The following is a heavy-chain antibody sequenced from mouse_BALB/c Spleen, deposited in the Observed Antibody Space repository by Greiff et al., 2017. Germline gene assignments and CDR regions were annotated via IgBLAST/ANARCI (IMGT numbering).Heavy chain of an antibody. D-gene: IGHD1-1*01. V-gene: IGHV1-5*01. CDR1: GYTFTSYW. J-gene: IGHJ4*01. Sequence: EVQLQQSGTVLARPGASVKMSCKASGYTFTSYWMHWVKQRPGQGLEWIGAIYPGNSDTSYNQKFKGKAKLTAVTSTSTAYMELSSLKNEDSAVYYCTIIYYYGSDAMDYWGQGTSVTVSS. CDR3: TIIYYYGSDAMDY. CDR2: IYPGNSDT.